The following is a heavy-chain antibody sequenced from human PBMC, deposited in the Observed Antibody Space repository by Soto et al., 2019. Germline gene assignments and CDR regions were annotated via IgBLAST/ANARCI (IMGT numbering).Heavy chain of an antibody. CDR2: INHSGST. V-gene: IGHV4-34*01. CDR1: GGSFSGYY. CDR3: ALQYCSSTSCYTDYGMDV. Sequence: PSETLSLTCAVYGGSFSGYYWSWIRQPPGKGLEWIGEINHSGSTNYNPSLKSRVTISVDTSKNQLSLKLSSVTAADTAVYYCALQYCSSTSCYTDYGMDVWGQGTTVTVSS. J-gene: IGHJ6*02. D-gene: IGHD2-2*02.